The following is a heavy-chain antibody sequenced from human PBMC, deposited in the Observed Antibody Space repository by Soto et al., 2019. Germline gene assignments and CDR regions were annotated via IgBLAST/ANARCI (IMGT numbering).Heavy chain of an antibody. D-gene: IGHD6-13*01. CDR2: TYPGDSDT. CDR1: GYSFTSYW. V-gene: IGHV5-51*03. Sequence: PGKSLKISCKGSGYSFTSYWTAWERQMPGKAQEWVGFTYPGDSDTRYSASFQGHVTISADKSIGTAYLQRSSLKASDTAMYYCAKLSYGAASSSKYYFDYWGQGTLVT. CDR3: AKLSYGAASSSKYYFDY. J-gene: IGHJ4*02.